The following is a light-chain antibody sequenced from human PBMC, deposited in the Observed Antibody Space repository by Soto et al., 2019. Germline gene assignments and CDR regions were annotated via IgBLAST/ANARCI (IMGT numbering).Light chain of an antibody. CDR3: ETWDSNTHV. J-gene: IGLJ1*01. CDR1: SGHSSYI. Sequence: QLVLTQSSSASASLGSSVKLTCTLSSGHSSYIIAWHQQQPGKAPRYLMKLEGSGSYNKGSGVPDRFSGSSSGADRYLTIANLQFEDEAAYYCETWDSNTHVFGTGTKLTVL. V-gene: IGLV4-60*02. CDR2: LEGSGSY.